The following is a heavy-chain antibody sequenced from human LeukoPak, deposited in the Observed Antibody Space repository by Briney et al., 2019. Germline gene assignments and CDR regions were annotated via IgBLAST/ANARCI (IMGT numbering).Heavy chain of an antibody. CDR1: GFTFSSYG. D-gene: IGHD2-2*02. Sequence: GGSLRLSCAASGFTFSSYGMHWVRQAPGKGLEWVAFIRYDGSNKYYADSVKGRFTISRDNSKNTLYLQMNSLRAEDTAVYYCAKDSSLIVVVPAAIPGYFDYWGQGTLVTVSS. CDR2: IRYDGSNK. J-gene: IGHJ4*02. V-gene: IGHV3-30*02. CDR3: AKDSSLIVVVPAAIPGYFDY.